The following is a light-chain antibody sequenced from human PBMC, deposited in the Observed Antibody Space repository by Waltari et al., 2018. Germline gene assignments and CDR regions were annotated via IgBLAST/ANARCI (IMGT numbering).Light chain of an antibody. CDR2: DES. Sequence: DIQMTQSPSSLSASVGDRVTITCQASQDIYNYLNLYQQKPGQAPKLLIYDESNLETGVPSRFSGSGSGTDFTFTISSLQTEDIATYYCQQYDNPPITFGQGTRLEIK. CDR3: QQYDNPPIT. CDR1: QDIYNY. V-gene: IGKV1-33*01. J-gene: IGKJ5*01.